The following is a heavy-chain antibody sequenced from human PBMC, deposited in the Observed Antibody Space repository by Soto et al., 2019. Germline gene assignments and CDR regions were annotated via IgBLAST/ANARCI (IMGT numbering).Heavy chain of an antibody. CDR1: GYSFTSYW. V-gene: IGHV5-51*01. CDR3: ATSIAAAGTGLLNYYYYLMEV. Sequence: LRISCKGSGYSFTSYWIGWVRQMPGKGLEWMGIIYPGDSDTRYSPSFQGQVTISADKSISTAYLQWSSLKASDTAMYYCATSIAAAGTGLLNYYYYLMEVWGQGTKETVS. CDR2: IYPGDSDT. J-gene: IGHJ6*02. D-gene: IGHD6-13*01.